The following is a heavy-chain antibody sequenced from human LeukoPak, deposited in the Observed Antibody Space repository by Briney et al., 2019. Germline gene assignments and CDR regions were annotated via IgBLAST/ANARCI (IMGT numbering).Heavy chain of an antibody. CDR2: IYYSGTT. CDR3: ARETGNYYFDS. D-gene: IGHD3-9*01. Sequence: KTSETLSLTCTVSVGSISSYYWSCSRQRPGKGLDWIGYIYYSGTTNYNPSLKSRVTLSVVTSKSQFSLKLSSVPAAAPAVFSCARETGNYYFDSWRHRTQVTVSS. J-gene: IGHJ4*01. CDR1: VGSISSYY. V-gene: IGHV4-59*01.